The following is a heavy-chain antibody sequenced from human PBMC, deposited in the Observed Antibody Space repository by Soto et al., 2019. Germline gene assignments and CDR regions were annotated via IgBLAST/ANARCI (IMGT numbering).Heavy chain of an antibody. CDR1: GFSFSDYS. CDR3: ARDLHQILSHKHYYYYLDV. D-gene: IGHD2-2*01. J-gene: IGHJ6*03. Sequence: QVHLVESGGDLVKPGGSLRLSCVASGFSFSDYSMTWMRQAPGGGLDFVAFISNTAITDYYADSVKGRFTISRDNARNSVYMQMDSLRAGDAAVYYCARDLHQILSHKHYYYYLDVWGTGTTVTVSS. CDR2: ISNTAITD. V-gene: IGHV3-11*01.